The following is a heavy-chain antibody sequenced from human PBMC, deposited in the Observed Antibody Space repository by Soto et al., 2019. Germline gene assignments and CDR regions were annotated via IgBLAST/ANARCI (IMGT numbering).Heavy chain of an antibody. CDR1: GFTFSSYA. Sequence: GGSLRLSCAASGFTFSSYAMHWVRQAPGKGLEWVAVISYDGSNKYSDSVKGRFTISRDNSKNTVYLQMNSLRGEDTALYYCAKDFTGYHGMDVWCQGTTFTVSS. D-gene: IGHD6-13*01. J-gene: IGHJ6*02. V-gene: IGHV3-30*04. CDR2: ISYDGSNK. CDR3: AKDFTGYHGMDV.